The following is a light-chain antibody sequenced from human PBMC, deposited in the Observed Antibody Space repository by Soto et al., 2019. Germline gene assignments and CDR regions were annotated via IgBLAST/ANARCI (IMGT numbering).Light chain of an antibody. Sequence: QLVLTQPPSASASLGASVTLTCTLSSGYSNYKVDWYQQRPGKGPRFVMRVGTGGIVGSKGDGIPDRFAVLGSGLNRYLTLQIFQEEDLTDYHCGPDYGSGSNCVVVFGGGTKLTVL. CDR3: GPDYGSGSNCVVV. V-gene: IGLV9-49*01. CDR2: VGTGGIVG. CDR1: SGYSNYK. J-gene: IGLJ2*01.